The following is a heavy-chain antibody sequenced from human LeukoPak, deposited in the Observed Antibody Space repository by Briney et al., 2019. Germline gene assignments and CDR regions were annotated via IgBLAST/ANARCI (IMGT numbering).Heavy chain of an antibody. D-gene: IGHD6-13*01. J-gene: IGHJ4*02. Sequence: GGSLRLSCGASGFSFRNYWMTWVRQAPGKGLEWVANINQDGSEKQYVDSVKGRFTISRDNAQNSLFLQMNSLRAEDTAVYYCAKDLGIAALDYWGQGTLVTVSS. CDR3: AKDLGIAALDY. CDR1: GFSFRNYW. CDR2: INQDGSEK. V-gene: IGHV3-7*01.